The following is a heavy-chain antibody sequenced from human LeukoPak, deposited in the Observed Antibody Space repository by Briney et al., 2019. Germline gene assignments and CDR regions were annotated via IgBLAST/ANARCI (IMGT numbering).Heavy chain of an antibody. V-gene: IGHV4-38-2*02. Sequence: PSETLSLTCTVSGYSTSSGYYWGWIRQPPGKGLEWIGSIYHSGSTYYNPSLKSRVTISVDTSKNQFSLKLSSVTAADTAVYYCASQGWGSYRYGIDYWGQGTLVTVSS. CDR2: IYHSGST. CDR1: GYSTSSGYY. CDR3: ASQGWGSYRYGIDY. D-gene: IGHD3-16*02. J-gene: IGHJ4*02.